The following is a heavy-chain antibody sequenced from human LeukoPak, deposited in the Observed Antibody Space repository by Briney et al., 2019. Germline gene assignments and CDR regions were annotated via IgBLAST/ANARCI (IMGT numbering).Heavy chain of an antibody. CDR2: INHSGST. D-gene: IGHD2-2*01. CDR1: GGSFSGYY. Sequence: SETLSLTCAVYGGSFSGYYWSWIRQPPGKGLEWIGEINHSGSTNYNPSLKSRVTISVDTSKNQFSLKLSSVTAADTAVYYCARALGPDTRRSHMVVVPAAYRNWGQGTLVTVSS. J-gene: IGHJ4*02. CDR3: ARALGPDTRRSHMVVVPAAYRN. V-gene: IGHV4-34*01.